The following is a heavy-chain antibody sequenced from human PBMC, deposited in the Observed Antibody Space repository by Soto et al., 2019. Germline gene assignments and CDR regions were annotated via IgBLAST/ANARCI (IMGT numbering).Heavy chain of an antibody. J-gene: IGHJ4*02. V-gene: IGHV3-53*01. CDR3: ARSGIAAGQRSMSD. Sequence: GGSLRLSCAASGFTVSSNYMNWVRQAPGKGLEWVSVIYSGGSTYYADSVKGRFTISRDNSKNTGFFQMNSLRAEDTAVYYCARSGIAAGQRSMSDWGQGTLVTVSS. CDR2: IYSGGST. CDR1: GFTVSSNY. D-gene: IGHD6-13*01.